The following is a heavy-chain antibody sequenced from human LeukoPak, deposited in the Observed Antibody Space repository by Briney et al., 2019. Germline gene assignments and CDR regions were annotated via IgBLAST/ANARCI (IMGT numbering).Heavy chain of an antibody. J-gene: IGHJ4*02. CDR3: ARGDGWFGELLNFDY. D-gene: IGHD3-10*01. CDR1: GFTFSAYA. V-gene: IGHV3-48*02. CDR2: ITSSSSTI. Sequence: PGGSLRLSCAASGFTFSAYAMNWVRQAPGKGLEWVSYITSSSSTIYYADSVKGRFTISRDNAKNSLYLQMNSLRDEDTAVYYCARGDGWFGELLNFDYWGQGTLVTVSS.